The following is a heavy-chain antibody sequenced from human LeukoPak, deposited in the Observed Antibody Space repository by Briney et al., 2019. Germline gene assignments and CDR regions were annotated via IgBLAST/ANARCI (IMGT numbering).Heavy chain of an antibody. V-gene: IGHV4-59*08. J-gene: IGHJ3*02. CDR3: ARQPANTAAFDI. Sequence: PSVTLSLTCTVSGGSINAYYWSWIRQPPGKGLEWIAYVRDNGENNYNPSLKSRVAISVDTANNQISLRLNFVTAADTAIYYCARQPANTAAFDIWGLGTMVTVSS. CDR1: GGSINAYY. D-gene: IGHD5-18*01. CDR2: VRDNGEN.